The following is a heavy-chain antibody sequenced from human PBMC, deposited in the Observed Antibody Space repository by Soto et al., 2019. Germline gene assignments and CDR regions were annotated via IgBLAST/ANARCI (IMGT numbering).Heavy chain of an antibody. V-gene: IGHV3-23*01. Sequence: EVQLLESGGGLVQPGGSLRLSCAASGFTFSSYAMSWGRQAPGKGLEWVSAISGSGGSTYYADSVKGRFTISRDNSKNTLYLQMNSLRAEDTAVYYCAKDKVLRFLEWLSYYFDYWGQGTLVTVSS. CDR1: GFTFSSYA. CDR3: AKDKVLRFLEWLSYYFDY. D-gene: IGHD3-3*01. J-gene: IGHJ4*02. CDR2: ISGSGGST.